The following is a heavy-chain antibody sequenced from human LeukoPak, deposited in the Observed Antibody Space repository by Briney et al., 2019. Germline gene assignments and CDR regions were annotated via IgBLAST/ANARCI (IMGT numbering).Heavy chain of an antibody. CDR1: VYTFTSYG. J-gene: IGHJ4*02. Sequence: ASVTVSCMASVYTFTSYGISWVRQAPGQGLEWMGWISAYNGNTNYAQKLQGRVTMTTDTSTSTAYMELRSLRSDDTAVYYCARPYTEYSSSPFDYWGQGTLVTVSS. D-gene: IGHD6-6*01. V-gene: IGHV1-18*01. CDR2: ISAYNGNT. CDR3: ARPYTEYSSSPFDY.